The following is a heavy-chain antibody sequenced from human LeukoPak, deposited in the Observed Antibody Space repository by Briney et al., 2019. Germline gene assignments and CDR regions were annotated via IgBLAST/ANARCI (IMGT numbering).Heavy chain of an antibody. CDR2: ISNGGDST. D-gene: IGHD3-3*01. CDR1: GFTLSSYP. J-gene: IGHJ4*02. CDR3: ATGGPGFLEWLPLDN. Sequence: GGSLRLSCAASGFTLSSYPVTWVRQAPGKGLEWVSAISNGGDSTNYADSVKGRFTISRDNPMNTVFLQMNSLRAEDTAVYYCATGGPGFLEWLPLDNWGQGTLATVSS. V-gene: IGHV3-23*01.